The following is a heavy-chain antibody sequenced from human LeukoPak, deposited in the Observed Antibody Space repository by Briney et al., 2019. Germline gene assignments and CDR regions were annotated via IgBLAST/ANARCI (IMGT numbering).Heavy chain of an antibody. CDR3: ARDRLTTIEGGGYYFDY. V-gene: IGHV3-48*01. D-gene: IGHD2-21*02. CDR1: GFTFSSYS. CDR2: ISSSSNTI. J-gene: IGHJ4*02. Sequence: PGGSLRLSCAASGFTFSSYSMNWVRQAPGKGLEWVSYISSSSNTIYYADSVKGRFTISRDNAKNSLYLQMNSLRAEDTAVYYCARDRLTTIEGGGYYFDYWGQGTLVTVSS.